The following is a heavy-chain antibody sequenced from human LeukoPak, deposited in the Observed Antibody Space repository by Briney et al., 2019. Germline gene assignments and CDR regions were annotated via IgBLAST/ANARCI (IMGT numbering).Heavy chain of an antibody. J-gene: IGHJ4*02. V-gene: IGHV3-48*04. CDR1: GFAFSSYS. CDR2: ISSSSSTI. D-gene: IGHD5-24*01. CDR3: AKDRWLQGYFDY. Sequence: GGSLRLSCAASGFAFSSYSMNWVRQAPGKGLEWVSYISSSSSTIYYADSVKGRCTISRDNSKKTVYLQMNSLRTEDTAVCYCAKDRWLQGYFDYWGQGTLVTVSS.